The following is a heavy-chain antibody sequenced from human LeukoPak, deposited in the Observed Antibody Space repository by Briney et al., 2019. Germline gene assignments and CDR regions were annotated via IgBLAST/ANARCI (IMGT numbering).Heavy chain of an antibody. CDR2: INPNSGGT. V-gene: IGHV1-2*06. CDR1: GYTFTGYY. CDR3: ARGNMVAPTYYYGMDV. Sequence: ASVKVSCKASGYTFTGYYMHWVRQAPGQGLEWMGRINPNSGGTNYAQKFQGRVTMTRDTSISTAYMELSRLRSDDTAVYYRARGNMVAPTYYYGMDVWGQGTTVTVSS. J-gene: IGHJ6*02. D-gene: IGHD3-10*01.